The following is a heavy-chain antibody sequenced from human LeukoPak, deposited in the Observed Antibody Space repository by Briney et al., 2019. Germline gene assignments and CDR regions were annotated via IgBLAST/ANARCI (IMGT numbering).Heavy chain of an antibody. CDR1: GFTFSGYS. D-gene: IGHD3-10*01. CDR3: ARDSDYYGSGSYYTYYYYYMDV. Sequence: GGSLRLSCAASGFTFSGYSMNWVRQAPGKGLEWVSSISTTSAYIYYADSVKGRLTTSRDNAKSSLYLEMNSLRAEDTAVYYCARDSDYYGSGSYYTYYYYYMDVWGKGTTVTISS. V-gene: IGHV3-21*01. CDR2: ISTTSAYI. J-gene: IGHJ6*03.